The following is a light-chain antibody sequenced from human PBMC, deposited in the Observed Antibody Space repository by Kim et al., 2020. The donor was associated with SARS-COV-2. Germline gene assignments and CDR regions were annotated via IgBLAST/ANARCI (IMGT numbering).Light chain of an antibody. Sequence: QPACITCRSSKSLVLSDGNSCWNRFQQRPAQTPRRLIYKVSNRDSGVPDILSGRGSGTDFTLKISRVEAEDVGIYYCRQGTHWPDTFGQGTKLEIK. CDR2: KVS. CDR3: RQGTHWPDT. J-gene: IGKJ2*01. V-gene: IGKV2-30*01. CDR1: KSLVLSDGNSC.